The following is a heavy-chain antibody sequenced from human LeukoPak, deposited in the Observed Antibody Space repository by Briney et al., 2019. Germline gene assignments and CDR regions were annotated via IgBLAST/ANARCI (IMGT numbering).Heavy chain of an antibody. CDR3: ARQAYGSHFEAFDI. D-gene: IGHD3-22*01. V-gene: IGHV5-51*01. CDR2: IYPDDSET. Sequence: GESLKISCKASGYRFTTDYIGWVRQMPGKGLEWMGIIYPDDSETNYSPSFQGQVSMSVDKSITTAYLQWSSLKASDTAIYYCARQAYGSHFEAFDIWGQGTMVTVSS. J-gene: IGHJ3*02. CDR1: GYRFTTDY.